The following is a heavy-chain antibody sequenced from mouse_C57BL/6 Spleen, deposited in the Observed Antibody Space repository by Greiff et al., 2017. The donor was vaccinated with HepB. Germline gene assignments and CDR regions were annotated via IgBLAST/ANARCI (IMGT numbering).Heavy chain of an antibody. Sequence: QVQLQQPGAELVKPGASVKLSCKASGYTFTSYWMHWVKQRPGQGLEWIGMIHPNSGSTNYNEKFKSKATLTVDKSSSTAYMQLSSLTSEDSAVYYCARGREYSNDVWFAYWGQGTLVTVSA. V-gene: IGHV1-64*01. CDR3: ARGREYSNDVWFAY. D-gene: IGHD2-12*01. CDR1: GYTFTSYW. CDR2: IHPNSGST. J-gene: IGHJ3*01.